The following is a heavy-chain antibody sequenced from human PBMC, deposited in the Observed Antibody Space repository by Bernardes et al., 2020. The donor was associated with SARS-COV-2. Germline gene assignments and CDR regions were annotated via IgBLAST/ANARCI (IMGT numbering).Heavy chain of an antibody. CDR1: GFTFSSSA. V-gene: IGHV3-30-3*01. J-gene: IGHJ4*02. Sequence: GGSLRLSCAASGFTFSSSAMHWVRQAPGKGPEWVAVISNDGSIKYYTDSVKGRFTISRDNSKNTLYLLMNSLRTDDTAVYYCTRGLELELITWFDYWGQGTL. CDR2: ISNDGSIK. CDR3: TRGLELELITWFDY. D-gene: IGHD1-7*01.